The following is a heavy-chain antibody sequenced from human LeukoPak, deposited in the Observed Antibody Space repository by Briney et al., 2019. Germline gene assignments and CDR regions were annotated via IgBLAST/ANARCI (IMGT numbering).Heavy chain of an antibody. Sequence: GGSLRLSCAASGFIVSNNYMSWVRQAPGKGLEWISVTYSGGYTSYSDSVKGRFAIFRDNSKNTLYLQMNSLKDEDTAVYYCAKRSPVAVWGQGTLVTVPS. V-gene: IGHV3-66*04. CDR3: AKRSPVAV. CDR2: TYSGGYT. J-gene: IGHJ4*02. D-gene: IGHD6-19*01. CDR1: GFIVSNNY.